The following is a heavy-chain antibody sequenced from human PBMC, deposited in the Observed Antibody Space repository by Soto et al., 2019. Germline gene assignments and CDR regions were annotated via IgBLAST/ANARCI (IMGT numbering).Heavy chain of an antibody. CDR1: GFTFRSHS. CDR2: ISTSSSFI. V-gene: IGHV3-21*01. Sequence: EEQLVESGGGLVKPGGSLRLSCEGSGFTFRSHSMNWVRQAPGRGLEWVASISTSSSFIYYGDSVRGRFIISRDNAKNSLALHMDNLRVEDKAEYYCARENKDVNKSTSISSGSHGMDVWGQGITVTVSS. D-gene: IGHD3-3*02. J-gene: IGHJ6*02. CDR3: ARENKDVNKSTSISSGSHGMDV.